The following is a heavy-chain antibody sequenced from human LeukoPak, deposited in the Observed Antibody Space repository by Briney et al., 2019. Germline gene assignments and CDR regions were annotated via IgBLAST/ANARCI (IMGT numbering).Heavy chain of an antibody. CDR2: ISGSGGST. CDR1: GFTFSSYA. D-gene: IGHD5-18*01. Sequence: GGSLRLSCAASGFTFSSYAMSWVRQAPGKGLEWVSAISGSGGSTYYADSVKGRFTISRDNAKNSLYLQMNSLRVEDTAVYYCARDLPPTAMVAHFDYWGQGTLVTVSS. V-gene: IGHV3-23*01. CDR3: ARDLPPTAMVAHFDY. J-gene: IGHJ4*02.